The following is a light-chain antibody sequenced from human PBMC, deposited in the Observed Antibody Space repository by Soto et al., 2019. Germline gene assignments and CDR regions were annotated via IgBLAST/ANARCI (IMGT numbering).Light chain of an antibody. CDR2: AAS. CDR1: PSISSY. V-gene: IGKV1-39*01. Sequence: IQMTQSPSSLSASVGDRVTITCRASPSISSYLNWYQQKPGKAPKLLIYAASSLQSGVPSRFSGSGSGTDFTLTISSLQPEDVASYYCQQSYSTPPTFGQGTKVEIK. J-gene: IGKJ1*01. CDR3: QQSYSTPPT.